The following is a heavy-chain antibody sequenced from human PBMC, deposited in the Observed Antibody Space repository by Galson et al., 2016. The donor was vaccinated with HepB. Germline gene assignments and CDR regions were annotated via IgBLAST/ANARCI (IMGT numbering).Heavy chain of an antibody. Sequence: SLRLSCAASGFTLSTYAMSWVRQAPGKGLEWVSTIRGNGGTTYYADSVKGRFTISRDSSKNTVYLQMNSLRAGDTAVYYCAKGGMLIPLFDYWGQGTLVTVSS. J-gene: IGHJ4*02. V-gene: IGHV3-23*01. CDR1: GFTLSTYA. D-gene: IGHD3-16*01. CDR2: IRGNGGTT. CDR3: AKGGMLIPLFDY.